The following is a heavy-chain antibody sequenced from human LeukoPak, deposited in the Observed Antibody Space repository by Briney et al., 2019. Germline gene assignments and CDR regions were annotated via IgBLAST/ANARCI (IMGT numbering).Heavy chain of an antibody. CDR1: GFTVSSNY. V-gene: IGHV3-66*01. D-gene: IGHD2/OR15-2a*01. CDR3: ARDEPSPDSTDLDY. CDR2: IYSGGST. Sequence: PGGSLRLSCAASGFTVSSNYMTWVRQAPGKGLEWVSVIYSGGSTYYTDSVKGRFTISRDNSKNTLYLQMNRLRAEDTAVYYCARDEPSPDSTDLDYWGQGTLVTVSS. J-gene: IGHJ4*02.